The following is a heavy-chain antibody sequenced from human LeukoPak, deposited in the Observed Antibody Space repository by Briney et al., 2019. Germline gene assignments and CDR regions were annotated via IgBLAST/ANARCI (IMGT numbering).Heavy chain of an antibody. J-gene: IGHJ4*02. Sequence: PSETLSLTCTVSGGSISSSSYYWGWIRQPPGKGLEWIGSIYYSGSTYYNPSLKSRVTISVDTSKNQFYLKLSSVTAADTAVYYCAREGHRGTIAAAGTVDYWGQVTLVTVSS. V-gene: IGHV4-39*07. CDR3: AREGHRGTIAAAGTVDY. CDR1: GGSISSSSYY. CDR2: IYYSGST. D-gene: IGHD6-13*01.